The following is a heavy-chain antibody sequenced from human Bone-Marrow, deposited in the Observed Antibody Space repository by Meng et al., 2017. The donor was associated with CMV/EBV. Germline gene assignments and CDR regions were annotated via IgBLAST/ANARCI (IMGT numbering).Heavy chain of an antibody. CDR1: GFTFSSYC. CDR2: IPYDGSKK. V-gene: IGHV3-30*02. Sequence: GESLKISCAASGFTFSSYCMHWVRQAPGKGLEWVAYIPYDGSKKYYADSVKGRFTISRDNSKNTLYLQTNSLRGEDRAVYYCAKPNYGSGSYIDYWGQGKLVTVSS. CDR3: AKPNYGSGSYIDY. D-gene: IGHD3-10*01. J-gene: IGHJ4*02.